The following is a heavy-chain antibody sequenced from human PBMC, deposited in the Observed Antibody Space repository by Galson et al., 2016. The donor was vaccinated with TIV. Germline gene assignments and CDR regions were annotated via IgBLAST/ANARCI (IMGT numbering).Heavy chain of an antibody. V-gene: IGHV3-9*01. CDR3: VRESLASGLTISYFDC. CDR2: INWNSGTL. CDR1: GFTFDDYV. Sequence: SLRLSCAASGFTFDDYVMHWVRQAPGKGLEWVSGINWNSGTLDYADSVKGRFTISRDNAKNSLYLQMNSLTPDDTAFYYCVRESLASGLTISYFDCWGQGALVTVSS. J-gene: IGHJ4*02. D-gene: IGHD3-3*01.